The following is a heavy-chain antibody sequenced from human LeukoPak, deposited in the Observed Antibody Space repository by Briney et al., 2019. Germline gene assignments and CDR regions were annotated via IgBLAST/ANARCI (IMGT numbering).Heavy chain of an antibody. D-gene: IGHD6-19*01. CDR2: IWYDGSNK. Sequence: PGGSLRLSCAASGFTFSSYGMHWVRQAPGKGLEWVAVIWYDGSNKYYADSVKGRFTISRDNSKNTLYLQMNSLRAKDTAVYYCARDGSSGWYWVDYWGQGTLVTVSS. CDR1: GFTFSSYG. J-gene: IGHJ4*02. CDR3: ARDGSSGWYWVDY. V-gene: IGHV3-33*01.